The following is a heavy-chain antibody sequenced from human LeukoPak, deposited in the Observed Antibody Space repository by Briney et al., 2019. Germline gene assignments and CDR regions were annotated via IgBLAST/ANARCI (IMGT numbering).Heavy chain of an antibody. CDR2: INHSGST. J-gene: IGHJ4*02. CDR3: ARGGIVGATYDY. Sequence: PSETLSPTCAVYGGSFSGYYWSWIRQPPGKGLEWIGEINHSGSTNYNPSLKSRVTISVDTSKNQFSLKLSSVTAADTAVYYCARGGIVGATYDYWGQGTLVTVSS. V-gene: IGHV4-34*01. D-gene: IGHD1-26*01. CDR1: GGSFSGYY.